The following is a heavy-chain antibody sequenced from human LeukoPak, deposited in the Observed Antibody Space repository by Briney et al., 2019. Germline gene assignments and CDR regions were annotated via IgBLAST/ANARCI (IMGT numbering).Heavy chain of an antibody. J-gene: IGHJ4*02. CDR1: GGTFSSYA. V-gene: IGHV1-69*13. CDR2: IIPIFGTA. CDR3: ARGYCSGGSCYSDLLAYFDY. Sequence: ASVKVSCKASGGTFSSYAISWVRQAPGQGLEWMGGIIPIFGTANYAQKFQGRVTITADESTSTAYMELSSLRSEDTAVYYCARGYCSGGSCYSDLLAYFDYWGQGTLVTVSS. D-gene: IGHD2-15*01.